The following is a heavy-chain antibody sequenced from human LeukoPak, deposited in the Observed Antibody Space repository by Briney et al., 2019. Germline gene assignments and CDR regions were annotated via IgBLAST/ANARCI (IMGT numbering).Heavy chain of an antibody. CDR2: IKSNTDGGAT. V-gene: IGHV3-15*01. Sequence: GGSLRLSCAASGFSFRNTWMSWVRQSPGRGLEWVGRIKSNTDGGATVYPAPVKGRFTISRDNAKNSLYLQMNSLRAEDTAVYYCAREWLVVGPTATYYFGMDDWGQGTTVTVSS. CDR3: AREWLVVGPTATYYFGMDD. CDR1: GFSFRNTW. J-gene: IGHJ6*02. D-gene: IGHD2-2*01.